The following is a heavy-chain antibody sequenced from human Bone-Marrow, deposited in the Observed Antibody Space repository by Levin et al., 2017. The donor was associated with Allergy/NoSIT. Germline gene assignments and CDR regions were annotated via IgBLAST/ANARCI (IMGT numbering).Heavy chain of an antibody. CDR2: ITYEANNE. J-gene: IGHJ6*02. Sequence: GGSLRLSCAASGFSFSDYGMHWVRQAPGKGLEWVSVITYEANNEYYADSVKGRFTISRDNSKNTLYLQMNSLRAEDTAVYYCAKSDTAYSYYYAMDVWGQGTTVIVSS. V-gene: IGHV3-30*18. CDR3: AKSDTAYSYYYAMDV. D-gene: IGHD5-18*01. CDR1: GFSFSDYG.